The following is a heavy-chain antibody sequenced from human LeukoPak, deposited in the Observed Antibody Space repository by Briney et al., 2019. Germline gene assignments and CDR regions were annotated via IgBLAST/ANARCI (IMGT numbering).Heavy chain of an antibody. J-gene: IGHJ4*02. V-gene: IGHV3-11*04. D-gene: IGHD1-26*01. CDR2: ISSSGRTI. Sequence: GGSLRLSCAASVFTFSDYYMSWIRQARGKGLEGVSYISSSGRTIYYADSVKGRFTISRDNAKNSLYLQMNSLRVEDTAVYYCAREVGATTPDNWGQGTLVTVSS. CDR3: AREVGATTPDN. CDR1: VFTFSDYY.